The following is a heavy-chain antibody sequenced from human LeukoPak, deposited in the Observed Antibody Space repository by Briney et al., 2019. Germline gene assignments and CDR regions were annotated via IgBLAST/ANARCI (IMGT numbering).Heavy chain of an antibody. CDR1: VYTFSNYD. J-gene: IGHJ5*02. Sequence: ASVKVSCKASVYTFSNYDINCLRQATGQGLEWMGWMNPSSGNTGYAQKFQDRVTMTRNTTISTAYMQLSSLSSEDTAVYYCAGGPSFSSMTCPSWFDPWGQGTLVTVSS. CDR3: AGGPSFSSMTCPSWFDP. V-gene: IGHV1-8*01. CDR2: MNPSSGNT. D-gene: IGHD2-2*01.